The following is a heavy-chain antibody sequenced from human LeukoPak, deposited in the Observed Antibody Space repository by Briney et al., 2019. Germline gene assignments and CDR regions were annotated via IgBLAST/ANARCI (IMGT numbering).Heavy chain of an antibody. J-gene: IGHJ6*03. CDR1: GGSISSGTYY. Sequence: SETLSLTCTVSGGSISSGTYYWSWIRQPAGKGLEWIGSIYTSGSTNYNPSLKSRVTISVDTSKNQFSLRLSSVTAADTAVYYCARGHPGGGYWRYYYYYMDVWGKGTTVTASS. CDR3: ARGHPGGGYWRYYYYYMDV. V-gene: IGHV4-61*02. D-gene: IGHD3-22*01. CDR2: IYTSGST.